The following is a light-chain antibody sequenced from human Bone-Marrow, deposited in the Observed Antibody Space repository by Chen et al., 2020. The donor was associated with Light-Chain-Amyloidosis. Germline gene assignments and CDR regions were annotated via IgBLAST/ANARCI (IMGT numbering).Light chain of an antibody. J-gene: IGLJ1*01. V-gene: IGLV2-14*01. CDR1: SSDVGGDNH. CDR3: SSYTVTDTLV. CDR2: EIT. Sequence: QSALTQPASVSGSPGQSITISCTGTSSDVGGDNHVSWYQQHPEKAPKLMIYEITNRPSWVPDRFSGYKSDNTASLTISGLQTEDGADYFCSSYTVTDTLVFGSGTRVTVL.